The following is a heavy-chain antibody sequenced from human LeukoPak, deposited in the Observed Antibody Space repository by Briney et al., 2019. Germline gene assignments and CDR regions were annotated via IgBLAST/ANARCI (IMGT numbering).Heavy chain of an antibody. V-gene: IGHV4-34*01. D-gene: IGHD6-13*01. J-gene: IGHJ4*02. CDR1: GGSFSGYY. CDR3: ARGKLAAAIPLGD. CDR2: INHSGST. Sequence: TSETLSLTCAVYGGSFSGYYWSWIRQPPGKGLEWIGEINHSGSTNYNPSLKSRVTISVDTSKNQFSLKLSSVTAADTAVYYCARGKLAAAIPLGDWGQGTLVTVSS.